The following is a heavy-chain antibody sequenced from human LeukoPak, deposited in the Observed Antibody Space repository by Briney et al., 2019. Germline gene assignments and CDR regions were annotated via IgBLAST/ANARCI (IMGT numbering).Heavy chain of an antibody. CDR3: AGSGSPGHDAFDI. CDR2: MNTNSGNT. V-gene: IGHV1-8*01. Sequence: ASVKVSCKASGYTFTSYDINWVRQATGQGLEWMGWMNTNSGNTGYAQKFQGRVTMTRNTSISTAYMELSSLRSEDTAVYYCAGSGSPGHDAFDIWGQGTMVTVSS. CDR1: GYTFTSYD. D-gene: IGHD1-26*01. J-gene: IGHJ3*02.